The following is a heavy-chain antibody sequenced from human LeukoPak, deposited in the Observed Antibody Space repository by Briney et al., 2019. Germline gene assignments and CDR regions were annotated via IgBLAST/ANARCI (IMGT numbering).Heavy chain of an antibody. J-gene: IGHJ4*02. CDR3: ARAAAIDWRGEYYFDY. CDR1: GFTFSSYS. D-gene: IGHD6-25*01. Sequence: GGSLRLSCAASGFTFSSYSMNRVRQAPGKGLEGVSHITASGTAMFYADSVKGRFTISRDNAKNSLYSQMNSLRDEDTAVYYCARAAAIDWRGEYYFDYWGQGTLVTVSS. V-gene: IGHV3-48*02. CDR2: ITASGTAM.